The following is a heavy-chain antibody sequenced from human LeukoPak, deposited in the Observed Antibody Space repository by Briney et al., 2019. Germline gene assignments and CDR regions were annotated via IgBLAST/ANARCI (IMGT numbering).Heavy chain of an antibody. D-gene: IGHD6-13*01. CDR1: GFTFSSYS. J-gene: IGHJ5*02. Sequence: GGSLRLSCAASGFTFSSYSMNWVRQAPGKGLEWVSSISRSSSYIYYADSVKGRFTISRDNAKNSLFLQMNSLRAEDTAVYYCARVEEAAAFNPWGQGTLVTVSS. V-gene: IGHV3-21*01. CDR2: ISRSSSYI. CDR3: ARVEEAAAFNP.